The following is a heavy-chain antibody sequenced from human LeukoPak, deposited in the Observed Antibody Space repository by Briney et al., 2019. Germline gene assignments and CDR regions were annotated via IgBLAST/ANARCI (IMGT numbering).Heavy chain of an antibody. Sequence: PSETLSLTCAVYGGSFSGYYWSWIRQPPGKGLEWIGEINHSGSTNYNPSLKSRVTISVDTSKNQFSLKLSSVTAADTAVYYCASLRDGYTIDYRGQGTLVTVSS. CDR1: GGSFSGYY. CDR3: ASLRDGYTIDY. D-gene: IGHD5-12*01. J-gene: IGHJ4*02. CDR2: INHSGST. V-gene: IGHV4-34*01.